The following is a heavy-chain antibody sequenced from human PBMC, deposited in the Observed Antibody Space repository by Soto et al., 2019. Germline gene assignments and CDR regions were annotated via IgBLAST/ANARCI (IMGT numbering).Heavy chain of an antibody. CDR1: GFTFSSYA. Sequence: GGSLRLSCAASGFTFSSYAMSWVRQAPGKGLEWVSAISGSGGSTYYADSVKGRFTISRDNSKNPLYLQMNSLRAEDTAVYYCAKDHRGWLHSDAFDIWGQGTMVTVSS. J-gene: IGHJ3*02. V-gene: IGHV3-23*01. D-gene: IGHD5-12*01. CDR3: AKDHRGWLHSDAFDI. CDR2: ISGSGGST.